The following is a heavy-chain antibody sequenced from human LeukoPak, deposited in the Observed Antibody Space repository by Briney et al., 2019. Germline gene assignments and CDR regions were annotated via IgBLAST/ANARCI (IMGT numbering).Heavy chain of an antibody. CDR2: INPSGGST. CDR1: GYTFTSYY. V-gene: IGHV1-46*01. J-gene: IGHJ4*02. D-gene: IGHD5-24*01. Sequence: ASVKVSCKASGYTFTSYYMHWVRQAPGQGLEWMGIINPSGGSTSYAQKFQGRVTMTRDTSTSTVYMELSSLRSEDTAVYYCARVRSIRMEMATILGYWGQGTLVTVSS. CDR3: ARVRSIRMEMATILGY.